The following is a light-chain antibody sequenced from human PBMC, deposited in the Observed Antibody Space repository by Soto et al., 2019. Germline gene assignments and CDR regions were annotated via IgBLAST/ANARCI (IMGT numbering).Light chain of an antibody. Sequence: QSVLTQPASVSGSPGQSITISCTGTSSDVGAYGDVSWYQQHPGKAPKLMIYEDSYRPSGVSDRFSGSKSGNAASLTISGHEAEDEADYYRSSYTTSSTVVFGGGTKLTVL. CDR1: SSDVGAYGD. CDR3: SSYTTSSTVV. J-gene: IGLJ2*01. V-gene: IGLV2-14*01. CDR2: EDS.